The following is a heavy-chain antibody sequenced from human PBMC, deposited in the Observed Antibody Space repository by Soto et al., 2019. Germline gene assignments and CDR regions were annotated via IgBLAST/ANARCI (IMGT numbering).Heavy chain of an antibody. Sequence: ASVKVSCKASGYTFTTYAMHWVRQAPGQRLEWMGWINAGIGDTQYSQKFQGRVTITRDTSASTAYMEFISLRSEDTAVYYCAKDFVYDSSGYLPYFDYWGQGTLVTVSS. V-gene: IGHV1-3*01. J-gene: IGHJ4*02. CDR1: GYTFTTYA. CDR3: AKDFVYDSSGYLPYFDY. D-gene: IGHD3-22*01. CDR2: INAGIGDT.